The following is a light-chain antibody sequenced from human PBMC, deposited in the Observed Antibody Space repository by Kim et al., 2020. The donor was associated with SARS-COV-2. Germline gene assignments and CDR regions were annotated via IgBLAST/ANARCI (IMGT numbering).Light chain of an antibody. CDR3: QAADGSGTYF. CDR2: KDG. Sequence: SYELTQPPSVSVAPGKSARITCSGDAFRRKHTHWYQQKSGQAPLLLIYKDGERPSGIPGRFSGSSSGTTATLTISGVQAEDEADYYCQAADGSGTYFFGT. CDR1: AFRRKH. V-gene: IGLV3-25*03. J-gene: IGLJ1*01.